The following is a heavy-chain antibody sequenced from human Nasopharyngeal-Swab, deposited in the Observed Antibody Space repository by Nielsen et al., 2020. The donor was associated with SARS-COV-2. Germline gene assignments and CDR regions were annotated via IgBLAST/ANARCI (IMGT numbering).Heavy chain of an antibody. CDR1: GFTFRPYG. Sequence: GESLKISCAASGFTFRPYGMNWVRQAPGKGLEWVSYISSSSTTIYYADSVRGRFTISRDNAQNSLSLQMNSLRAEDTAVYYCAREATGMELDFWGQGTLVTVSS. D-gene: IGHD1-1*01. CDR3: AREATGMELDF. J-gene: IGHJ4*02. CDR2: ISSSSTTI. V-gene: IGHV3-48*01.